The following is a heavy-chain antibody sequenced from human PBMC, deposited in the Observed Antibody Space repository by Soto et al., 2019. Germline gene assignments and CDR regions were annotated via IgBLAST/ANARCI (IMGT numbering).Heavy chain of an antibody. D-gene: IGHD3-22*01. V-gene: IGHV3-23*01. Sequence: GGSLRLSCAASGFTFSSYAMSWVRQAPGKGLEWVSAISGSGGSTYYADSVKGRFTISRDNSKNTLYLQMNSLRAEDTAVYYCAKDLGSNYYDSSGYSLSGDYWGQGTLVTVSS. CDR3: AKDLGSNYYDSSGYSLSGDY. CDR2: ISGSGGST. J-gene: IGHJ4*02. CDR1: GFTFSSYA.